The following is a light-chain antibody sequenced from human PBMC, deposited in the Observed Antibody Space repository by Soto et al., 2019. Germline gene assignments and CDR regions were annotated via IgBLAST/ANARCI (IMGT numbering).Light chain of an antibody. J-gene: IGKJ5*01. CDR2: AAS. V-gene: IGKV1-17*01. Sequence: DIQMTQSPSSLSASVGDRVTITCRASQDIGNDLVWYQQKPGKAPKSLIYAASSLQGGVPLRFSGSGSGTEFTLTITSLQPEDFATYFCLQHHDYPIALGQGTRLEI. CDR3: LQHHDYPIA. CDR1: QDIGND.